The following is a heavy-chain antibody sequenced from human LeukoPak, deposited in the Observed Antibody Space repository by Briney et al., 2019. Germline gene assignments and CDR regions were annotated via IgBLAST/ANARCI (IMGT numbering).Heavy chain of an antibody. Sequence: PGGSLRLSCAASGFTFSNAWMSWVRQAPGKGLEWVGRIKSKTDGGTTDYAAPVKGRFTISRDDSKNTLYLQMNSLKTEDTAVYYCTTDRMIVVVINSPSFDYWGQGTLVTVSS. D-gene: IGHD3-22*01. V-gene: IGHV3-15*01. CDR3: TTDRMIVVVINSPSFDY. CDR1: GFTFSNAW. J-gene: IGHJ4*02. CDR2: IKSKTDGGTT.